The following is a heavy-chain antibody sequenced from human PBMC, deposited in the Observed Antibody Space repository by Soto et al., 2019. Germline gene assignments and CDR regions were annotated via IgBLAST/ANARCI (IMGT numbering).Heavy chain of an antibody. J-gene: IGHJ4*02. CDR3: VKDRKPDGRWSFDY. CDR1: ELTFSSYA. D-gene: IGHD2-15*01. V-gene: IGHV3-30-3*01. Sequence: GGSMRPSCAASELTFSSYAMRRVRKATGKGLEWVSGISDNGSNTEYADSVKGRFTISRDNSRNMLYLDINNLRVEDTAVYYCVKDRKPDGRWSFDYWGQGTPVTVSS. CDR2: ISDNGSNT.